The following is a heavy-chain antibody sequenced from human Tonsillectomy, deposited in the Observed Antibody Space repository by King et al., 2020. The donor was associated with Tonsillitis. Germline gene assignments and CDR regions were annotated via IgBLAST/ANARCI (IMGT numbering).Heavy chain of an antibody. CDR1: GGSIRSYY. CDR3: ASRQAARPYYYYYMDV. J-gene: IGHJ6*03. CDR2: IYYSGST. V-gene: IGHV4-59*08. D-gene: IGHD6-6*01. Sequence: VQLQESGPGLVKPSETLSLTCTVSGGSIRSYYWSWIRQPPGKGLEWIGYIYYSGSTNYNPSLKNRVTISVDTSKNQFSLKLSSVTAADTAVYYCASRQAARPYYYYYMDVWGKGTTVTVSS.